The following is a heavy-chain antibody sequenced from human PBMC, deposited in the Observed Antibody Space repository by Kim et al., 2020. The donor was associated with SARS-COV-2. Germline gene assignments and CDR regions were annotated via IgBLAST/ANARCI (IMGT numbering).Heavy chain of an antibody. V-gene: IGHV3-23*01. CDR3: ARDGRSDV. CDR2: ISTSGTR. Sequence: GGSLRLSCAASGFSLSTCGMSWVRQAPGKGLEWVSSISTSGTRYYTDSVEGRFTISRDISKNTLYLQMNSLRAEDTAIYYCARDGRSDVWGQGTMVTVSS. CDR1: GFSLSTCG. J-gene: IGHJ3*01.